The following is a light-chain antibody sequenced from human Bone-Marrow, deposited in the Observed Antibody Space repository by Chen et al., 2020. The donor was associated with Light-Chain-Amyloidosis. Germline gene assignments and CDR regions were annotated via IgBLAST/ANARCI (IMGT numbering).Light chain of an antibody. Sequence: QSALTQTASVSGSPGQSITISCPGTSSAVGGYNFVSWYQQNPGKAPQLMIYDVSNRPSGVSNRFSGSKSGNTASLTLSGLQAEDEADYYCSSYTSSSTLEFGGGTKLTVL. CDR2: DVS. J-gene: IGLJ3*02. CDR3: SSYTSSSTLE. V-gene: IGLV2-14*01. CDR1: SSAVGGYNF.